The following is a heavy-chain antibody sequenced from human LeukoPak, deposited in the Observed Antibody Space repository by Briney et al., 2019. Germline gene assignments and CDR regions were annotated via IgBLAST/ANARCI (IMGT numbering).Heavy chain of an antibody. V-gene: IGHV4-59*01. CDR2: IYYSGTT. CDR3: ARNSAGWYSVN. D-gene: IGHD6-19*01. CDR1: GGSISSYY. J-gene: IGHJ4*02. Sequence: PSETLSLTCTVSGGSISSYYWSWVRQPPGKGLEWIGYIYYSGTTNYNPSLKSRVTISVDTSKNQFSLKLSSVTAADTAVYYCARNSAGWYSVNWGQGTLVTFSS.